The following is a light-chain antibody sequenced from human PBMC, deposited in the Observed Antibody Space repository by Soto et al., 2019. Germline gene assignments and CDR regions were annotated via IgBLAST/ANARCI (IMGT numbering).Light chain of an antibody. CDR1: SSDVGGYNY. V-gene: IGLV2-11*01. CDR3: CSYAGSYTPVI. CDR2: DVS. J-gene: IGLJ2*01. Sequence: SALTQPRSVSGSPGQSVTISCNGTSSDVGGYNYVSWYQQHPGKAPKLMIYDVSKRPSGVPDRFSGSKSGNTASLTISGLQAEDEADYYCCSYAGSYTPVIFGGGTKLTVL.